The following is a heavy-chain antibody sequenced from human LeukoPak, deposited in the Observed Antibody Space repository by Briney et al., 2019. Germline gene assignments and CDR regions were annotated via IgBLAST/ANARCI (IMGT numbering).Heavy chain of an antibody. CDR2: IYAIRST. V-gene: IGHV4-4*07. D-gene: IGHD2-21*02. CDR3: AIDQAGDGWFDN. Sequence: SETLSLTCTVSGGSISSHFWSWIRQPAGKGLEWIGRIYAIRSTNYNPSLKSRVTMSVDTSKNQFSLKLSSVTAADTAVYYCAIDQAGDGWFDNWGQGTLVTVSS. CDR1: GGSISSHF. J-gene: IGHJ4*02.